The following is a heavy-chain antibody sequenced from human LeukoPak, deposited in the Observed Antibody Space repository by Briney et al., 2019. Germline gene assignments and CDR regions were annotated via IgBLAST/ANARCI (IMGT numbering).Heavy chain of an antibody. CDR1: GFTFSDHY. V-gene: IGHV3-11*04. J-gene: IGHJ4*02. CDR2: IGGGGSPI. CDR3: ARDRRPSVYGGLDN. D-gene: IGHD4/OR15-4a*01. Sequence: GGSLRLSCAASGFTFSDHYMSWIRQAPGKGLEWISCIGGGGSPIYYADSVRGRFSISRDNAENSLFLQMDSLRAEDTAVYYCARDRRPSVYGGLDNWGQGTLVTVSS.